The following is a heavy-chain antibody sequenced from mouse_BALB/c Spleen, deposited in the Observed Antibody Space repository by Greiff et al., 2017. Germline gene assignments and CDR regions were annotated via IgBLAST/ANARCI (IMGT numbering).Heavy chain of an antibody. Sequence: VHVKQSGAELVKPGASVKLSCTASGFNIKDTYMHWVKQRPEQGLEWIGRIDPANGNTKYDPKFQGKATITADTSSNTAYLQLSSLTSEDTAVYYCATATEWYFDVWGAGTTVTVSS. CDR3: ATATEWYFDV. CDR1: GFNIKDTY. D-gene: IGHD1-2*01. J-gene: IGHJ1*01. CDR2: IDPANGNT. V-gene: IGHV14-3*02.